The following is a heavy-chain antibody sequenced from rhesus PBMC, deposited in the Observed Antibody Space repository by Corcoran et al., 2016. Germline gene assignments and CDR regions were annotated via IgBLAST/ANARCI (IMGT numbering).Heavy chain of an antibody. D-gene: IGHD3-3*01. CDR1: GYSISSGYG. J-gene: IGHJ6*01. CDR3: AREPASYNFWSGYYGLDS. CDR2: IGGSSGST. V-gene: IGHV4-127*01. Sequence: QVQLQESGPGLVKPSETLSLTCAVSGYSISSGYGCGWIRQPPGKGLGWIGYIGGSSGSTNYNPSLKSRVTISKDTSKNQFSLKLSSVTAADTAVYYCAREPASYNFWSGYYGLDSWGQGVVVTVSS.